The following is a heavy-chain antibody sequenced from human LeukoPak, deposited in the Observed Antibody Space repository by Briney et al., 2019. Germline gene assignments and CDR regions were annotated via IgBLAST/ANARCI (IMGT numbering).Heavy chain of an antibody. CDR2: ISGSGGST. CDR1: GFTFGGYA. J-gene: IGHJ4*02. CDR3: AKDPYDSSGYYYAG. D-gene: IGHD3-22*01. Sequence: GLLSLSCAASGFTFGGYAMSGVRQAPGKGLGWVAAISGSGGSTYPADSVKGRFTLSRDNSKSTPYPQMNSLGAEPTAVYYCAKDPYDSSGYYYAGWGQGTLVTVPS. V-gene: IGHV3-23*01.